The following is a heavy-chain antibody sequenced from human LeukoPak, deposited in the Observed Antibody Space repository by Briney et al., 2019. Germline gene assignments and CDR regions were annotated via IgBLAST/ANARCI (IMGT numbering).Heavy chain of an antibody. J-gene: IGHJ4*02. Sequence: GGSLRLSCAASGFTFDDYAMHWVRQAPGKGLEWVSGISWNSGGIGYADSVKGRFTISRDNAKNSLYLQMNSLRAEDTALYYCARSERLDYWGQGTLVTVSS. CDR1: GFTFDDYA. CDR3: ARSERLDY. V-gene: IGHV3-9*01. CDR2: ISWNSGGI.